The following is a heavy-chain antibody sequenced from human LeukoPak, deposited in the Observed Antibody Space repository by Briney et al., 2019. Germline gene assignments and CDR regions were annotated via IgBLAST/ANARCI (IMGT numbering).Heavy chain of an antibody. D-gene: IGHD4-11*01. CDR3: AKDLGTVTPLRGFDY. V-gene: IGHV3-23*01. Sequence: GGSLRLPCAASGFTFSSYAMSWVRQAPGKGLEGVSAISGSGGSTYYADSVKGRFTISRDNSKNTLYLQMNSLRAEDTAVYYCAKDLGTVTPLRGFDYWGQGTLVTVSS. CDR2: ISGSGGST. CDR1: GFTFSSYA. J-gene: IGHJ4*02.